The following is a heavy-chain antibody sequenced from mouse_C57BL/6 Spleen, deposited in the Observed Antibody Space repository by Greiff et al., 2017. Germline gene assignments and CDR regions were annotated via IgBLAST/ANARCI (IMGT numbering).Heavy chain of an antibody. CDR2: IYPGDGDT. Sequence: VQLQQSGPELVKPGASVKISCKASGYAFSSSWMNWVKQRPGKGLEWIGRIYPGDGDTNYNGKFKGKATLTADNASSTAYMQLSSLTSDDSAVYFCARSRIYYDYDDWYFDVWGTGTTVTVSS. CDR3: ARSRIYYDYDDWYFDV. V-gene: IGHV1-82*01. J-gene: IGHJ1*03. D-gene: IGHD2-4*01. CDR1: GYAFSSSW.